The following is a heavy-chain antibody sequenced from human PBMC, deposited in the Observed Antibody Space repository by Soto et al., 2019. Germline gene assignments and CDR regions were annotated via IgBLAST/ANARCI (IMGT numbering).Heavy chain of an antibody. CDR2: ISGSGGST. Sequence: PGGSLRLSCAASGFTFSSYAMSWVRQAPGKGLEWVSAISGSGGSTYYADSVKGRFTISRDNSKNTLYLQMNSLRAEDTAVYYCDKGHKTVATHYYDSSGFDYWGQGTLVTVSS. D-gene: IGHD3-22*01. CDR3: DKGHKTVATHYYDSSGFDY. CDR1: GFTFSSYA. V-gene: IGHV3-23*01. J-gene: IGHJ4*02.